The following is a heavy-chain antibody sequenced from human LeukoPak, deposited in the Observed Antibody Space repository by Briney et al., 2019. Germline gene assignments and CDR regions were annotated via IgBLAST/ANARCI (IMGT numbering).Heavy chain of an antibody. Sequence: GGSLRLSCAASGFTFSSYWMNWARQAPGKGLEWVASINHNGNVNYYVDSVKGRFTISRDNAKNSLYLQMSNLRAEDTAVYFCARGGGLDVWGQGPTVTVSS. CDR3: ARGGGLDV. CDR1: GFTFSSYW. D-gene: IGHD3-16*01. CDR2: INHNGNVN. J-gene: IGHJ6*02. V-gene: IGHV3-7*03.